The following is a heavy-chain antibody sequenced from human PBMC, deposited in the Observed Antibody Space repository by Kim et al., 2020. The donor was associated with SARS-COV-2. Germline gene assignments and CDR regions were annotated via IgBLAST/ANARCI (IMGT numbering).Heavy chain of an antibody. CDR1: GFTVSSNY. Sequence: GGSLRLSCAASGFTVSSNYMSWVRQAPGKGLEWVSVIYSGGSTYYADSVKGRFTISRDNSKNTLYLQMNSLRAEDTAVYYCARDRRKGYCSGGSCYSWYYYYMDVWGKGTTVTVSS. CDR3: ARDRRKGYCSGGSCYSWYYYYMDV. D-gene: IGHD2-15*01. J-gene: IGHJ6*03. CDR2: IYSGGST. V-gene: IGHV3-53*01.